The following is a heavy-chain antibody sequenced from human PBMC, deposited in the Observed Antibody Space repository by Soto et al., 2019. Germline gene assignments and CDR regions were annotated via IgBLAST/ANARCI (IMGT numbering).Heavy chain of an antibody. Sequence: LKISCKGSGYSFTSYWIAWVRQMPGKGLEWMGIIYAGDSDTRYSPSFQGQVTISADKSISTAYLQWRSLKASDTAMYYCATHRYSGSPSLDYWGQGTLVTVSS. CDR3: ATHRYSGSPSLDY. CDR1: GYSFTSYW. D-gene: IGHD1-26*01. V-gene: IGHV5-51*01. J-gene: IGHJ4*02. CDR2: IYAGDSDT.